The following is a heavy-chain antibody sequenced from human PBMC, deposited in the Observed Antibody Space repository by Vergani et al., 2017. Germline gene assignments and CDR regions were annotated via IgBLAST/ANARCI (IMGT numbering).Heavy chain of an antibody. J-gene: IGHJ5*02. V-gene: IGHV3-30*18. CDR2: ISYDGSNK. D-gene: IGHD3-10*01. CDR1: GFTFSSYG. CDR3: AKARLWFGELLHDP. Sequence: QVQLVESGGGVVQPGRSLRLSCAASGFTFSSYGMHWVRQAPGKGLEWVAVISYDGSNKYYADSVKGRFTISRDNSKNTLYLQMNSLRAEDTAVYYCAKARLWFGELLHDPWGQGTLVTVSS.